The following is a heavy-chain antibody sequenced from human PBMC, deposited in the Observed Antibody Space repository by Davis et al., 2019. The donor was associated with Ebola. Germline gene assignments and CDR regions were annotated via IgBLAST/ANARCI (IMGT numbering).Heavy chain of an antibody. J-gene: IGHJ4*02. V-gene: IGHV1-18*01. CDR2: ISAYNGNT. CDR1: GYTFTSYG. D-gene: IGHD4-23*01. Sequence: AASVKVSCKASGYTFTSYGISWVRQAPGQGLEWMGWISAYNGNTNYAQKLQGRVTMTTDTSASTAYMELSSLRSDDTAVYYCARAHHYGGPAGWSVYWGQGTLVTVSS. CDR3: ARAHHYGGPAGWSVY.